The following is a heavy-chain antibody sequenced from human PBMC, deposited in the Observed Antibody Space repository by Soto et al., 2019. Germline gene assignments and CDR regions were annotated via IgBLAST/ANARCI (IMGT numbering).Heavy chain of an antibody. V-gene: IGHV1-69*01. Sequence: QVQLVQSGAEVEKPGSSVKVSCQASGGTFSTYAIIWVRQAPGQGLEWIGGIIPIFGTTNYAPKFQGRVTITADESTNTAYMELSSLRSEDTAMDYCARDQLPGCTGGSCKYYYGIDVWGQGTTVTVSS. J-gene: IGHJ6*02. D-gene: IGHD2-15*01. CDR2: IIPIFGTT. CDR3: ARDQLPGCTGGSCKYYYGIDV. CDR1: GGTFSTYA.